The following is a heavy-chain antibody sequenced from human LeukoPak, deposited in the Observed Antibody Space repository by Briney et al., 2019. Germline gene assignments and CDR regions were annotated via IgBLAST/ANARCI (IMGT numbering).Heavy chain of an antibody. Sequence: GGSLTLSCAASGFTFSSYDMHWVRQATGKGLEWVAAIGTAGDTYYPGSVKGRFTISRENAKNSLYLQMNSLRAGDTAVYYCARVLLTTMIVVVITAGSRVDYWGQGTLVTVSS. J-gene: IGHJ4*02. CDR3: ARVLLTTMIVVVITAGSRVDY. D-gene: IGHD3-22*01. CDR2: IGTAGDT. V-gene: IGHV3-13*01. CDR1: GFTFSSYD.